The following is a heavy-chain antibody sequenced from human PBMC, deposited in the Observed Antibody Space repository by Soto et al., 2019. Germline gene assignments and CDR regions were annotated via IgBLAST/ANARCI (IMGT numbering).Heavy chain of an antibody. V-gene: IGHV1-2*04. D-gene: IGHD6-13*01. CDR3: ARDKIAAAGTLGY. J-gene: IGHJ4*02. CDR1: GYTFTGYY. CDR2: INPNSGGT. Sequence: RASVKVSCKASGYTFTGYYMHWVRQAPGQGLEWMGWINPNSGGTNYAQKFQGWVTMTRDTSISTAYMELSRLRSDDTAVYYCARDKIAAAGTLGYWGQGTLVTVSS.